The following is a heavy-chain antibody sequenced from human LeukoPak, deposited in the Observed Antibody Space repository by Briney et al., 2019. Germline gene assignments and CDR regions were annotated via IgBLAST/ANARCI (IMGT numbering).Heavy chain of an antibody. V-gene: IGHV3-30*02. CDR3: AKDRGSSWPYYFDY. CDR1: GFTFSSYG. Sequence: QPGGSLRLSCAASGFTFSSYGMHWVRQAPGKGLEWVAFIRYDGSNKYYADSVKGRFTISRDNSKNTLYLQMNSLRAEDTAVYYCAKDRGSSWPYYFDYWGQGTLVTVSS. D-gene: IGHD6-13*01. CDR2: IRYDGSNK. J-gene: IGHJ4*02.